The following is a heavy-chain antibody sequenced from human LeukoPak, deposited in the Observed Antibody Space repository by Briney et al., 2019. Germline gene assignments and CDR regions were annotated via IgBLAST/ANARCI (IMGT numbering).Heavy chain of an antibody. CDR3: ARHSRQLRGRIFY. Sequence: SETLSLTCTVSGGSVSSSSYYWGWIRQPPGKGLEWIGSIYYSGSTYYNPSLKSRVTISVDTSKNQFSLKLSSVTAADTAVYYCARHSRQLRGRIFYWGQGTLVTVSS. CDR2: IYYSGST. CDR1: GGSVSSSSYY. V-gene: IGHV4-39*01. D-gene: IGHD4-11*01. J-gene: IGHJ4*02.